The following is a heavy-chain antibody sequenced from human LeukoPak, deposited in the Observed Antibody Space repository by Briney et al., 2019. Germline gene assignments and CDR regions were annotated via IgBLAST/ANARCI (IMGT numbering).Heavy chain of an antibody. D-gene: IGHD5-12*01. J-gene: IGHJ4*02. V-gene: IGHV3-23*01. CDR2: ITGSDDKT. CDR1: GFTFSSYM. CDR3: AKGPQLYSGYHPDY. Sequence: PGGSLRLSCAASGFTFSSYMMTWVRQAPGKGLEWVSTITGSDDKTYYADSVKGRFTISRDFSRNTVGLQMNSLRIEDTAIYYCAKGPQLYSGYHPDYWGQGTLVTVSS.